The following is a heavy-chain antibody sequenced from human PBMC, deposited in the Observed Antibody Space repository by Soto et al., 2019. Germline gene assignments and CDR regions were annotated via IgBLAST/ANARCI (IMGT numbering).Heavy chain of an antibody. Sequence: SETLSLTCTVSGGSTSSDNYWSWIRQPPGKGLEWIGHIYYSGNTDYNPSLKSRLAISIDTSKNQFSLKLSSVTAADTAVIFCAREGGESSDGLYYFDSWGQGSLVTVSS. V-gene: IGHV4-30-4*01. CDR2: IYYSGNT. CDR3: AREGGESSDGLYYFDS. D-gene: IGHD3-16*01. CDR1: GGSTSSDNY. J-gene: IGHJ4*02.